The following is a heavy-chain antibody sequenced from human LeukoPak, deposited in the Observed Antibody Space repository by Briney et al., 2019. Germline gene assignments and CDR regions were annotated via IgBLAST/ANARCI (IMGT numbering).Heavy chain of an antibody. CDR3: AKDIIERFLEWLGYYYYYGMDV. Sequence: GRSLRLSCAASGFTFSSYGMHWVRQAPGKGLGWVAVISYDGSNKYYADSVKGRFTISRDNSKNTLYLQMNSLRAEDTAVYYCAKDIIERFLEWLGYYYYYGMDVWGQGTTVTVSS. CDR2: ISYDGSNK. V-gene: IGHV3-30*18. J-gene: IGHJ6*02. D-gene: IGHD3-3*01. CDR1: GFTFSSYG.